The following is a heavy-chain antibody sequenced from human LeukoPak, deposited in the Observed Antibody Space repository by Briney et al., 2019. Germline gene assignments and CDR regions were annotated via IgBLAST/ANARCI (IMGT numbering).Heavy chain of an antibody. D-gene: IGHD6-19*01. Sequence: GGSLRLSCAASGFTFSSYAMSWVRQAPGKGLEWVSAISGSGGSTYYADSVKGRFTISRDNSKNTLYLQMNSLRAEDTAVYYCARGRGSGWENPDLELDHWGQGTLVTVSS. J-gene: IGHJ4*02. CDR2: ISGSGGST. CDR3: ARGRGSGWENPDLELDH. V-gene: IGHV3-23*01. CDR1: GFTFSSYA.